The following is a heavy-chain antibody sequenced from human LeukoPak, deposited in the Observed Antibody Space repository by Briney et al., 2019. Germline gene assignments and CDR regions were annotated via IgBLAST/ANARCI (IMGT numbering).Heavy chain of an antibody. CDR2: ISGSGGST. J-gene: IGHJ4*02. Sequence: PGGSLRLSCAASGFTFSSYAMSWVRQAPGKGLEWVSAISGSGGSTYYADSVKGRFTISRDNSKNTLYLQMNSLRAEDTAVYYCAKESGSYYVEMGFFDYWGQGTLVTVSS. CDR3: AKESGSYYVEMGFFDY. D-gene: IGHD1-26*01. V-gene: IGHV3-23*01. CDR1: GFTFSSYA.